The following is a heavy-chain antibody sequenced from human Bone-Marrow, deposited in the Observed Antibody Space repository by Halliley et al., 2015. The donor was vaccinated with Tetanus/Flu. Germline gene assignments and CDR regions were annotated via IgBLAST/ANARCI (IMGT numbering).Heavy chain of an antibody. CDR1: GGSFSGYS. Sequence: TLSLTCAVYGGSFSGYSWSWIRQPPGKGLEWIGEINHSGSTNYNPSLKSRVTISVDTSKNQFSLKLSSVTAADTAVYYCARGAGGLFIFVAPFDYWGQGTLVTVSS. CDR2: INHSGST. CDR3: ARGAGGLFIFVAPFDY. J-gene: IGHJ4*02. V-gene: IGHV4-34*01. D-gene: IGHD3-3*01.